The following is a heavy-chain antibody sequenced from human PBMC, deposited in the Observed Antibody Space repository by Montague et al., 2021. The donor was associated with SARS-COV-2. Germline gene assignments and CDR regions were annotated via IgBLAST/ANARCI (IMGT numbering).Heavy chain of an antibody. CDR1: GGSIRSDY. Sequence: SETLSLTCTFSGGSIRSDYWTWIRQPPGKGLEWIGFVYYRGNTYXNPSLMCRVTISVDTSSNHFSLTLSSVTAADTAIYYCARHYDHSSRVDSWGQGTLVTVSS. D-gene: IGHD3-16*01. CDR2: VYYRGNT. J-gene: IGHJ4*02. CDR3: ARHYDHSSRVDS. V-gene: IGHV4-59*08.